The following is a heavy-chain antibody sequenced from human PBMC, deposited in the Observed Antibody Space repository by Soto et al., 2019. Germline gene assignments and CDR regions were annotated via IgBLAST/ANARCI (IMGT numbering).Heavy chain of an antibody. Sequence: ASVKVSCKASGYTFTSYGIRWVRQAPGQGLEWMGWISAYNGNTNYAQKLQGRVTMTTDASTSTAYMELRSLRSDDTAVYYCARGPRTKYYDSSGYPDAFDIWGQGTMVTVSS. D-gene: IGHD3-22*01. J-gene: IGHJ3*02. CDR2: ISAYNGNT. CDR1: GYTFTSYG. V-gene: IGHV1-18*01. CDR3: ARGPRTKYYDSSGYPDAFDI.